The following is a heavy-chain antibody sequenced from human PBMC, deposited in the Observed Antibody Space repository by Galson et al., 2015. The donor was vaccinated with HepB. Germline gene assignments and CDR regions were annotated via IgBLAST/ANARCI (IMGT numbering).Heavy chain of an antibody. CDR2: IRWDDDK. V-gene: IGHV2-5*02. J-gene: IGHJ5*02. CDR3: AHSWMHSHWFDP. CDR1: GFSLSTSGVG. Sequence: PALVKPTQTLTLTCTFSGFSLSTSGVGVGWIRQPPGKALEWLALIRWDDDKRYRLPLRTRLTITKDTSKNQVVLTMTNMDPDDTATYYCAHSWMHSHWFDPWGQGTLVTVSS. D-gene: IGHD2-2*03.